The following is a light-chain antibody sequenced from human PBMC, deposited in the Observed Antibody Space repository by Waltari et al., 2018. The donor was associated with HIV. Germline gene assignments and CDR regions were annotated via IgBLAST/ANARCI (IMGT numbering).Light chain of an antibody. CDR2: FAS. CDR3: HQSSSLPYT. J-gene: IGKJ2*01. CDR1: QSIGIA. V-gene: IGKV6D-21*02. Sequence: EIVLTQAPDFQSVTPREKVTITFRAGQSIGIAIHGFQQKANQAPKLLIKFASQSMAGVPSRFSGSGSGTDFTLTINSLEAEDAAAYYCHQSSSLPYTFGQGTKLEIK.